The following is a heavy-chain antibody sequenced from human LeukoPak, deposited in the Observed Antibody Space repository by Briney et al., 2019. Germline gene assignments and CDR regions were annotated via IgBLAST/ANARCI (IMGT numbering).Heavy chain of an antibody. J-gene: IGHJ3*02. Sequence: GESLKISCKGSGYSFTSYWIGWVRQMPGKGLEWMGIIYPGDSDTRYSPSFQGQVTISADKSISTAYLQWSSLKASDTAMYYCARLWEQWLVDDAFDIRGQGTMVTVSS. CDR2: IYPGDSDT. V-gene: IGHV5-51*01. CDR3: ARLWEQWLVDDAFDI. D-gene: IGHD6-19*01. CDR1: GYSFTSYW.